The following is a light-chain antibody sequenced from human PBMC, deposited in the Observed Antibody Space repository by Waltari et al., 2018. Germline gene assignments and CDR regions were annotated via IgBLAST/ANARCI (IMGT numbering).Light chain of an antibody. J-gene: IGLJ2*01. CDR3: STYIRNKFWI. V-gene: IGLV2-14*03. Sequence: QSALTQPASVSGSPGQSITISCTGSSGDIGTYNYVSWYQQHPDKAPKLMIYDVTNRPSGISNRFSGSKSGNTASLTISGLQAEDEADYYCSTYIRNKFWIFGGGTSLTVL. CDR2: DVT. CDR1: SGDIGTYNY.